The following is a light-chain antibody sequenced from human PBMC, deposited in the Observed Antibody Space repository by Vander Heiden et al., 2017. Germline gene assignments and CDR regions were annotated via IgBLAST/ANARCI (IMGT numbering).Light chain of an antibody. CDR1: QSVLYSSNNKNY. CDR3: QQDDSTPWT. Sequence: DIVMTQSPDSLAVSLGERATINCKSSQSVLYSSNNKNYLAWYQQKPGQPPKLLIYWAPTRESGVPDRFSGSGSGTDFTLTISSLQAEDVAVYYCQQDDSTPWTFGQGTKVXIK. CDR2: WAP. J-gene: IGKJ1*01. V-gene: IGKV4-1*01.